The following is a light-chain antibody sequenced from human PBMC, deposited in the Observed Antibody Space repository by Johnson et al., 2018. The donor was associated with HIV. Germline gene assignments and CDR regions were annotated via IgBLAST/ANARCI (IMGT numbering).Light chain of an antibody. J-gene: IGLJ1*01. CDR3: GTWDSSLSAFYV. Sequence: QSVLTQPPSVSAAPGQKVTISCSGSSSNIGNNYVSWYQQLTGTAPKLLIYDNNKRPSGIPDRFSGSKSGTSATLGITGLQTGDEADDYCGTWDSSLSAFYVFGTGTKVTVL. CDR1: SSNIGNNY. V-gene: IGLV1-51*01. CDR2: DNN.